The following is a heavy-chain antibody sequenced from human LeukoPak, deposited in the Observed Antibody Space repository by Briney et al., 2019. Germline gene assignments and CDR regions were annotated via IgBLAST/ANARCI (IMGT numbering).Heavy chain of an antibody. J-gene: IGHJ3*02. V-gene: IGHV4-39*01. CDR1: GGSISSSSYY. CDR2: IYYSGST. Sequence: PSETLSLTCTVSGGSISSSSYYWGWIRQPPGKGLEWIGSIYYSGSTYYNPSLKSRVTISVDTSKNQFSLKLSSVTAADTAVYYCASSEDYGDYEYDIWGQGTMVTVSS. CDR3: ASSEDYGDYEYDI. D-gene: IGHD4-17*01.